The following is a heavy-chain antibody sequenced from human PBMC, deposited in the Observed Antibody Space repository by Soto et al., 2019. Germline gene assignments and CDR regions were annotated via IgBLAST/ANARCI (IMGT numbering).Heavy chain of an antibody. D-gene: IGHD2-15*01. CDR1: GYTFTSYG. CDR2: ISAYNGNT. V-gene: IGHV1-18*01. J-gene: IGHJ6*03. Sequence: ASVKVSCKASGYTFTSYGISWVRQAPGQGLEWMGWISAYNGNTNYAQKLQGRVTMTTDTSTSTAYMELRSLRSDDTAVYYCARVVVVVVAAAPQYYYYYMAVWGKGTTVTVSS. CDR3: ARVVVVVVAAAPQYYYYYMAV.